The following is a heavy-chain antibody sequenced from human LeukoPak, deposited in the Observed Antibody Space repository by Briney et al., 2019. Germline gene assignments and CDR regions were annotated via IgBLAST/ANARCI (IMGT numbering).Heavy chain of an antibody. CDR1: GGSISGYY. D-gene: IGHD6-13*01. CDR2: INHGGST. V-gene: IGHV4-34*01. CDR3: ARREGIEAAGTDY. J-gene: IGHJ4*02. Sequence: RPSETLSLTCAVYGGSISGYYWSWIRQTPGKGLEWIGEINHGGSTNYNPSLKSRVTISVDTSKKQFSLKLYSVAAADTAVYYCARREGIEAAGTDYWCQGTLVTVSS.